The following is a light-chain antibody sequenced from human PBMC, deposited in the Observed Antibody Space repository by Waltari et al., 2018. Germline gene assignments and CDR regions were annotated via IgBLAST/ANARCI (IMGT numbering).Light chain of an antibody. Sequence: EIVLTQSPLSLPVTPGESASISCRSSQSLLHYNGRNYLDWYVQRPGQSPQLLIYLGSSRASGVPDRFSGSGSGTDFTLKISRVEAEDVGVYYCMQTLHTLLSFGGGTKVEIK. V-gene: IGKV2-28*01. CDR2: LGS. CDR3: MQTLHTLLS. J-gene: IGKJ4*01. CDR1: QSLLHYNGRNY.